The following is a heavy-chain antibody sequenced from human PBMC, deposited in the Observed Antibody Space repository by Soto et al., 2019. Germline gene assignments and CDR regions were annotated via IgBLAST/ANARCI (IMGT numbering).Heavy chain of an antibody. V-gene: IGHV3-23*01. D-gene: IGHD3-3*01. J-gene: IGHJ6*02. CDR1: GLTFSRHA. CDR3: VCGPTIFGEVWSFSYYSGMDV. Sequence: EVQLLESGGGLVQPGGSLRLSCAASGLTFSRHAMSWVRQAPGKGMEWVTAISGSGGSTYYADPVRGRFTISRDNSKNTLYVQMNSLRAEHTAAYHCVCGPTIFGEVWSFSYYSGMDVWGQGTPVTVSS. CDR2: ISGSGGST.